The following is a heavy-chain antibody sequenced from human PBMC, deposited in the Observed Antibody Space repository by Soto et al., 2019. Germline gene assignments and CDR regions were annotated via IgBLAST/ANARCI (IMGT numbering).Heavy chain of an antibody. CDR3: ARDRYGDYGDAFDI. CDR2: IIPIFGTA. J-gene: IGHJ3*02. CDR1: GGSFSSYA. D-gene: IGHD4-17*01. Sequence: ASVKVSCKACGGSFSSYAISWVRQAPGQGLEWMGGIIPIFGTANYAQKFQGRVTITADESTSTAYMELSSLRSEDTAVYYCARDRYGDYGDAFDIWGQGTMVTVSS. V-gene: IGHV1-69*13.